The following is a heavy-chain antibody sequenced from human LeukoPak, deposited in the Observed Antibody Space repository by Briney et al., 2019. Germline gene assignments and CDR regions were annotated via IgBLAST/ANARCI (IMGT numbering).Heavy chain of an antibody. CDR3: ANGHLDV. CDR2: INSDGGGA. J-gene: IGHJ6*02. Sequence: QPGGSLRLSCAASGITFGNNWMHWVRQGPGKGLVWISRINSDGGGATYADSVKGRFTVSRDNAKNTLYLQMNSLRAEDTALYYCANGHLDVWGQGTTVTVSS. V-gene: IGHV3-74*01. CDR1: GITFGNNW.